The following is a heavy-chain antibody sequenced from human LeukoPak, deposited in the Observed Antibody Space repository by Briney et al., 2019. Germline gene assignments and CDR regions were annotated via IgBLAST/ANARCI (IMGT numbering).Heavy chain of an antibody. CDR2: IYLGDSDI. CDR3: ARRPYCSSTICFGGDLFDH. CDR1: GYNFNNYW. J-gene: IGHJ4*02. Sequence: GESLKISCKGSGYNFNNYWIGWVRQVPGKGLEWMGIIYLGDSDIRYSPSFHGQVTISVDKSISTAYLQWSSLKASDTTMYYCARRPYCSSTICFGGDLFDHWGQGTLVTVSS. D-gene: IGHD2-2*01. V-gene: IGHV5-51*01.